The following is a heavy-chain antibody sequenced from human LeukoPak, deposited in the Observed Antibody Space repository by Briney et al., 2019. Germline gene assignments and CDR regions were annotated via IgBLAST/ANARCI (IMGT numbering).Heavy chain of an antibody. CDR1: GFTFDDYA. Sequence: GGSLRLSCAASGFTFDDYAMHWVRHAPGKGLEWVSGISWNSGSIDYVDSVKGRFTISRDNAKNSLYLQMNSLRAEDTAVYYCARERYYDFWSGYYPSYYYYMDVWGKGTTVTVSS. D-gene: IGHD3-3*01. CDR2: ISWNSGSI. V-gene: IGHV3-9*01. CDR3: ARERYYDFWSGYYPSYYYYMDV. J-gene: IGHJ6*03.